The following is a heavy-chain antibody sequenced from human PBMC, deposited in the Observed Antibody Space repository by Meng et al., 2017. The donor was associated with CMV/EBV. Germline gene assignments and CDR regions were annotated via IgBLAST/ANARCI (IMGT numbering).Heavy chain of an antibody. Sequence: SVKVSCKASGGTFSSYAISWVRQAPGQGLEWMGGIIPILDIANYAQKFQGRVTITADKSTSTAYMELSSLRSEDTAVYYCASAGDITGTGRDYYYYYGMDVWGQGTTVTVSS. CDR1: GGTFSSYA. V-gene: IGHV1-69*10. D-gene: IGHD1-7*01. J-gene: IGHJ6*02. CDR3: ASAGDITGTGRDYYYYYGMDV. CDR2: IIPILDIA.